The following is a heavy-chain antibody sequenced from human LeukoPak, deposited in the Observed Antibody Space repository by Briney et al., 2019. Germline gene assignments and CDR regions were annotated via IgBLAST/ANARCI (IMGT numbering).Heavy chain of an antibody. J-gene: IGHJ5*02. CDR1: GFTFSSYW. CDR2: IKQERGQE. V-gene: IGHV3-7*03. D-gene: IGHD5-18*01. CDR3: ASLDTAKQPLANH. Sequence: GGSLRLSCAASGFTFSSYWMSWVRQAPGKGLEWVANIKQERGQEYYVDSVKGRFTISKDSAKNSLYLQMNSLSVEDTDMYYCASLDTAKQPLANHWGQGTLVTVSS.